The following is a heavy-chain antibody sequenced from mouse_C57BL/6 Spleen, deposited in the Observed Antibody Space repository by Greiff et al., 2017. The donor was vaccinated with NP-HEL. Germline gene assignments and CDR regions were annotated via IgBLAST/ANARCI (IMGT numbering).Heavy chain of an antibody. CDR2: FYPGDGDT. V-gene: IGHV1-80*01. CDR1: GYAFSSYW. D-gene: IGHD1-1*01. CDR3: ARRTTVGDYFDY. Sequence: VQLQQSGAELVKPGASVKISCKASGYAFSSYWMNWVKQRPGKGLEWIGQFYPGDGDTNYNGKFKGKATLTADKSSSTAYMQLSSLTSEDSAVYFCARRTTVGDYFDYWGQGTTLTVSS. J-gene: IGHJ2*01.